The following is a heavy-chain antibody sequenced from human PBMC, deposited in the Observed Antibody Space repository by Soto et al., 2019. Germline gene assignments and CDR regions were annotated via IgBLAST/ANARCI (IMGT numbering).Heavy chain of an antibody. V-gene: IGHV4-39*01. CDR1: GGSISSSSYY. CDR3: ASTLDPGSYGYYYYYGMDV. Sequence: QLQLQESGPGLVKPSETLSLTCTVSGGSISSSSYYWGWIRQPPGKGLEWIGSIYYSGSTYYNPSLKSRVTISVDTSKNQFSLKLSSVTAADTAVYYCASTLDPGSYGYYYYYGMDVWGQGTTVTVSS. CDR2: IYYSGST. J-gene: IGHJ6*02. D-gene: IGHD1-26*01.